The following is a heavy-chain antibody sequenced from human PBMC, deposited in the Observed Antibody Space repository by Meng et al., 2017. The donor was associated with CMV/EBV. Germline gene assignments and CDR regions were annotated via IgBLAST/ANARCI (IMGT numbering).Heavy chain of an antibody. D-gene: IGHD7-27*01. J-gene: IGHJ6*02. Sequence: GGSLRLSCAASGFTFSSYWMHWVRQAPGKGLVWVSRINSDGSSTSYADSVKGRFTISRDNAKNTLCLQMNSLRAEDTAVYYCARVPGPWVMDVWGQGTTVTVSS. CDR2: INSDGSST. CDR1: GFTFSSYW. V-gene: IGHV3-74*01. CDR3: ARVPGPWVMDV.